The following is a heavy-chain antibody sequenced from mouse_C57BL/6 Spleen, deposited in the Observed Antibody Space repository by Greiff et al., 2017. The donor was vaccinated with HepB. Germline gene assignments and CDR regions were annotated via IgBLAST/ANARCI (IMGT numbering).Heavy chain of an antibody. Sequence: QVHVKQSGAELVRPGTSVKVSCKASGYAFTNYLIEWVKQRPGQGLEWIGVINPGSGGTNYNEKFKGKATLTADKSSSTAYMQLSSLTSEDSAVYFCAREPLAHWYFDVWGTGTTVTVSS. CDR2: INPGSGGT. V-gene: IGHV1-54*01. CDR3: AREPLAHWYFDV. J-gene: IGHJ1*03. CDR1: GYAFTNYL.